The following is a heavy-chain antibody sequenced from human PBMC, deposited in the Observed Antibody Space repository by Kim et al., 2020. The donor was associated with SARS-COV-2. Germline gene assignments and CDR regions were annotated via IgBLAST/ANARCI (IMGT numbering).Heavy chain of an antibody. J-gene: IGHJ4*02. CDR3: ARVIWGSYRYTDY. D-gene: IGHD3-16*02. CDR1: GYTFTKYT. CDR2: INTDTGNP. V-gene: IGHV7-4-1*02. Sequence: ASVKVSCKPSGYTFTKYTINWVRQAPGQGLEWTGWINTDTGNPTYAQGFTGRFVFSLDTSVSTAYLQINSLKAEDTALYYCARVIWGSYRYTDYWGQGTLVTVSS.